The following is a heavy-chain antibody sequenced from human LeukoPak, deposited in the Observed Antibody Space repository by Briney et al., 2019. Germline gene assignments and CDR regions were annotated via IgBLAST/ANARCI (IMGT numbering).Heavy chain of an antibody. CDR2: ISSSGSTI. CDR1: GFTFSDYY. J-gene: IGHJ4*02. D-gene: IGHD1-26*01. Sequence: GGSLRLSCAASGFTFSDYYTSWIRQAPGKGLEWVSYISSSGSTIYYADSVKGRFTISRDNAKNSLYLQMNSLRAEDTAVYYCARFRALGSFDYWGQGTLVTVSS. CDR3: ARFRALGSFDY. V-gene: IGHV3-11*04.